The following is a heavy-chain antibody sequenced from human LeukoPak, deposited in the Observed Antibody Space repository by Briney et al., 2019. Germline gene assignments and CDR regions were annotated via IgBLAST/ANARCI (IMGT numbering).Heavy chain of an antibody. CDR2: IYYSGST. D-gene: IGHD6-19*01. CDR1: GGSISSYY. J-gene: IGHJ6*02. Sequence: SETLSLTCTVSGGSISSYYWSWIRQPPGKGLEWIGYIYYSGSTNYNPSLKSRVTISVDTSKNQFSLKLSSVTAADTAVYYCARDPAVAGHFYGMDVWGQGTTVTVSS. CDR3: ARDPAVAGHFYGMDV. V-gene: IGHV4-59*01.